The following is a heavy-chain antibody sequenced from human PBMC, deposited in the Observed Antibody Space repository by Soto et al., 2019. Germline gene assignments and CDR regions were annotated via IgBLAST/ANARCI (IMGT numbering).Heavy chain of an antibody. J-gene: IGHJ6*02. V-gene: IGHV4-39*01. CDR1: GGSISSSSYY. CDR3: ARQRVYYYGMDV. CDR2: IYYSGST. Sequence: SETLSLTCTVSGGSISSSSYYWGWIRQPPGKGLEWIGSIYYSGSTYYNPSLKSRVTTSVDTSKNQFSLKLSSVTAADTAVYYCARQRVYYYGMDVWGQGTTVTVSS.